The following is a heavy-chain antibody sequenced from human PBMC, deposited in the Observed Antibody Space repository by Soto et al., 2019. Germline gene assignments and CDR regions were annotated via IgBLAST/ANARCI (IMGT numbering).Heavy chain of an antibody. CDR1: GFTFSSYA. Sequence: GGSLRLSCAASGFTFSSYAMSWVRQAPGKGLEWVSAISGSGGSTYYADSVKGRFTISRDNSKNTLYLQMNSLRAEDTAVYYCAKDPAGPRWKYYYYGMDVWGQGTTVTVSS. J-gene: IGHJ6*02. CDR2: ISGSGGST. V-gene: IGHV3-23*01. CDR3: AKDPAGPRWKYYYYGMDV. D-gene: IGHD1-1*01.